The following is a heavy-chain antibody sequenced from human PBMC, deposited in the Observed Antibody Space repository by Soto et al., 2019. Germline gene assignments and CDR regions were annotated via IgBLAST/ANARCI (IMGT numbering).Heavy chain of an antibody. CDR2: IRGGGGGT. J-gene: IGHJ5*02. V-gene: IGHV3-23*01. Sequence: EVQLSESGGSLVQPGGSLRLSCAASTFTLSSSAMSWVRQAPGKGLGWVSSIRGGGGGTLYADSVKGRFTLSRDLSKNTLFLQMNSLRAEDTAIYSCAKCSVGTVRSSGWCNWLDPWGQGTLVTVSS. CDR3: AKCSVGTVRSSGWCNWLDP. CDR1: TFTLSSSA. D-gene: IGHD6-19*01.